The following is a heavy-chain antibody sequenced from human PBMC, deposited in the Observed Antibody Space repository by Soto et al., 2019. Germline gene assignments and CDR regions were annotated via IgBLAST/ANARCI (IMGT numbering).Heavy chain of an antibody. CDR1: GDRVSSNSAA. CDR2: TYYRSKWYN. Sequence: KQSPTLSLTCAISGDRVSSNSAAWTWLRQSPSRGLEWLGRTYYRSKWYNDYAVSVKSRITINPDTSKNQFSLQLNSVTPEDTAVYYCARAPLCSSTSCYVDYWGQGTLVTVSS. V-gene: IGHV6-1*01. CDR3: ARAPLCSSTSCYVDY. D-gene: IGHD2-2*01. J-gene: IGHJ4*02.